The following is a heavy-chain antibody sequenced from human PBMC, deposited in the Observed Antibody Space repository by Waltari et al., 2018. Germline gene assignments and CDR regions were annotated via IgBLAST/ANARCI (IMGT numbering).Heavy chain of an antibody. J-gene: IGHJ3*02. CDR1: GHTFPDPY. CDR3: ARRIQLWPPSAFDI. V-gene: IGHV1-2*02. Sequence: VQLVQSGAEVKKPGASVKVPCKASGHTFPDPYFHWVPRAPGKGLGWMGWINPNIGGTNYAQKFQGRVTMTRDTSISTAYMELSRLRSDDTAVYYCARRIQLWPPSAFDIWGQGTMVTVSS. CDR2: INPNIGGT. D-gene: IGHD5-18*01.